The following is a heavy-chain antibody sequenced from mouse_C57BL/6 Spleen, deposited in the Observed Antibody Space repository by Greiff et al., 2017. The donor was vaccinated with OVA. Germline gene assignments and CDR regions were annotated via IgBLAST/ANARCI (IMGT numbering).Heavy chain of an antibody. V-gene: IGHV1-4*01. Sequence: QVQLKESGAELARPGASVKMSCKASGYTFTSYTMHWVKQRPGQGLEWIGYINPSSGYTKYNQKFKDKATLTADKSSSTAYMQLSSLTSEDSAVYYCARKNYDYDGERMDYWGQGTAVTVSS. CDR1: GYTFTSYT. CDR2: INPSSGYT. J-gene: IGHJ4*01. CDR3: ARKNYDYDGERMDY. D-gene: IGHD2-4*01.